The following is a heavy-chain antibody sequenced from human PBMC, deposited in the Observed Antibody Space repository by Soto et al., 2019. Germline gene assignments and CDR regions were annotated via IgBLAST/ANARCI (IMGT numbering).Heavy chain of an antibody. Sequence: EVQLVESGGGLVQPGRSLRLSCAASGFTFDDYAMHWVRQAPGKGLEWVSGIYWNSGSMVYADSVKGRFTISRDNAKNSLYLQMNSLRAEDTALYYCAKVEVVKTDSSGGSCYSGAFDICGHVKMITVSS. D-gene: IGHD2-15*01. CDR2: IYWNSGSM. CDR3: AKVEVVKTDSSGGSCYSGAFDI. J-gene: IGHJ3*02. V-gene: IGHV3-9*01. CDR1: GFTFDDYA.